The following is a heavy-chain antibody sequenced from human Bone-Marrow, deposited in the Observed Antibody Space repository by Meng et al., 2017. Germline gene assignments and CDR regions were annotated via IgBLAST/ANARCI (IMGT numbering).Heavy chain of an antibody. CDR1: GGTFSSYA. J-gene: IGHJ4*02. Sequence: QGQLVQSGAEVKKPWSSMKVSCKASGGTFSSYAISWVRQAPGQGLEWMGGIIPIFGTANYAQKFQGRVTITADESTSTAYMELSSLRSEDTAVYYCAREYCSGGSCYSYFDYWGQGTLVTVSS. D-gene: IGHD2-15*01. CDR2: IIPIFGTA. CDR3: AREYCSGGSCYSYFDY. V-gene: IGHV1-69*01.